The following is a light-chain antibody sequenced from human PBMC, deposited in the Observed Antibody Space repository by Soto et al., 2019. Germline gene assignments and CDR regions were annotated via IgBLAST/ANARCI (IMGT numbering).Light chain of an antibody. CDR2: GAS. V-gene: IGKV3D-15*01. J-gene: IGKJ5*01. CDR3: QQYNNWPAIT. CDR1: QSVRSN. Sequence: EIVMTQSPATLSVSPGERATLSCRASQSVRSNFAWYQQKPGQAPRLLLYGASTRATGIPARFSGSGSGTEFTLTISSLQSEDFAVYYCQQYNNWPAITFGQGTRMAIK.